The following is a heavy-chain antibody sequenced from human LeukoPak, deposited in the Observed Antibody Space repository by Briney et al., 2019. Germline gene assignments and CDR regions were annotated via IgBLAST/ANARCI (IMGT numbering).Heavy chain of an antibody. Sequence: SETLSLTCTVSGGSISSGGYSWSWIRQPPGKGLEWIGYIYHSGSTYYNPSLKSRVTISVDRSENQFSQKLSSVTAADTAVYYCASYDYGDYVGAFDIWGQGTMVTVSS. D-gene: IGHD4-17*01. CDR2: IYHSGST. CDR1: GGSISSGGYS. J-gene: IGHJ3*02. V-gene: IGHV4-30-2*01. CDR3: ASYDYGDYVGAFDI.